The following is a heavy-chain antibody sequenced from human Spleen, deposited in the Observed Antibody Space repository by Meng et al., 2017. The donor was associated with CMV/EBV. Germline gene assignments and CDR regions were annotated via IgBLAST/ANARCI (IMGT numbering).Heavy chain of an antibody. D-gene: IGHD3-3*01. J-gene: IGHJ4*02. V-gene: IGHV1-18*01. CDR3: ASTSSGFGVVLDY. CDR1: GGTFSSYA. Sequence: ASVKVSCKASGGTFSSYAISWVRQAPGQGLEWVGWISADNANTRCAQKLQGRVTMTTDTSTSTAYMELRSLRSDDTAMYYCASTSSGFGVVLDYWGQGTLVTVSS. CDR2: ISADNANT.